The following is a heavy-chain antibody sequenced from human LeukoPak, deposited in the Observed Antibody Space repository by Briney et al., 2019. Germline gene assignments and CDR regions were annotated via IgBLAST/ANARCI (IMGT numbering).Heavy chain of an antibody. D-gene: IGHD3-22*01. CDR2: IYYSGST. Sequence: SETLSLTCTVSGGSISSSSYYWGWLRQPPGKGLEWIGSIYYSGSTYYNPSLKSRVTISVDTSKNQFSLKLSSVTAADTAVYYCARRGTYYYDSSGYSFDCWGQGTLVTVSS. V-gene: IGHV4-39*01. J-gene: IGHJ4*02. CDR3: ARRGTYYYDSSGYSFDC. CDR1: GGSISSSSYY.